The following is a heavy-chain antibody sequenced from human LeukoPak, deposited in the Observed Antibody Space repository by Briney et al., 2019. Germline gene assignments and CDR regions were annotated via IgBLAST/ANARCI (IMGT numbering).Heavy chain of an antibody. CDR2: INPNSGGT. J-gene: IGHJ5*02. V-gene: IGHV1-2*02. CDR1: GYTFTGYY. D-gene: IGHD2-2*01. CDR3: AREDCSSTSCYFPFLGWFDP. Sequence: GASVKVSCKASGYTFTGYYMHWVRQAPGQGLEWMGWINPNSGGTNYAQMFQGRVTMTRDTSISTAYMELSRLRSDDTAVYYCAREDCSSTSCYFPFLGWFDPWGQGTLVTVSS.